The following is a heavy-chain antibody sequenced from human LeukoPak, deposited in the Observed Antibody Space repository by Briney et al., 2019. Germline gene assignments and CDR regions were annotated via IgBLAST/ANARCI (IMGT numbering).Heavy chain of an antibody. Sequence: SETLSLTCTVSGGSISSSSYYWGWIRQPPGKGLERIGSIYYSGSTYYNPSLKSRVTISVDTSKNQFSLKLSSVTAADTAVYYCARHLVQGDGMDVWGQGTTVTVSS. J-gene: IGHJ6*02. V-gene: IGHV4-39*01. CDR2: IYYSGST. CDR3: ARHLVQGDGMDV. D-gene: IGHD3-10*01. CDR1: GGSISSSSYY.